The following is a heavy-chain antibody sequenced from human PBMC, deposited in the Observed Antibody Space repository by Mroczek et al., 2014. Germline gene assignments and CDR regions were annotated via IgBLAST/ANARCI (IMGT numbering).Heavy chain of an antibody. V-gene: IGHV3-23*04. CDR2: ISGSGGST. CDR3: AKDWRNYDFWSGYWGDAFDI. D-gene: IGHD3-3*01. CDR1: GFTFSSYA. Sequence: VQLVQSGGGLVQPGGSLRLSCAASGFTFSSYAMSWVRQAPGKGLEWVSAISGSGGSTYYADSVKGRFTISRDNSKNTLYLQMNSLRAEDTAVYYCAKDWRNYDFWSGYWGDAFDIWGQGTMVTVSS. J-gene: IGHJ3*02.